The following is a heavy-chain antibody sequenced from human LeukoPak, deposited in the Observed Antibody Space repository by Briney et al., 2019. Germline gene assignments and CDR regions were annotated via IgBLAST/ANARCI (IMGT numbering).Heavy chain of an antibody. J-gene: IGHJ4*02. Sequence: GASVTVSFKASGSTFTIYNISRVRHAPGQGIEWMGWISAYNGNTNYSQKLQGRVTITTDTSTSTAYMELRSLRSDDTAVYYCARLWELLPLDYWGQGTRVTVSS. CDR3: ARLWELLPLDY. V-gene: IGHV1-18*01. D-gene: IGHD1-26*01. CDR2: ISAYNGNT. CDR1: GSTFTIYN.